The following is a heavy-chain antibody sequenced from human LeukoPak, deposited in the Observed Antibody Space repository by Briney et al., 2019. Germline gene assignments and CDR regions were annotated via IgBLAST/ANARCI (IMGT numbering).Heavy chain of an antibody. D-gene: IGHD4-23*01. CDR2: VYWNDDK. Sequence: SGPTLVKPTQTLTLTCTFSGFSLSTSGVGVGWIRQPPGKALEWLAVVYWNDDKRYRPSLRSRLTITKETSKNQVVLTMTNMDPVDTATYYCARIRVNPDYGGTMEDFDYWGQGTLVIVSS. CDR3: ARIRVNPDYGGTMEDFDY. CDR1: GFSLSTSGVG. V-gene: IGHV2-5*01. J-gene: IGHJ4*02.